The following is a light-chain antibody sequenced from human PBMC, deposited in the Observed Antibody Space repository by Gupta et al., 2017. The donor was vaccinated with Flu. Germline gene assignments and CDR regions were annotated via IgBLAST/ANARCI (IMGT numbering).Light chain of an antibody. CDR3: QLRGTWPNT. CDR1: QSVSNH. CDR2: DVS. Sequence: PVPLSLSPGERAALSCRASQSVSNHLASHQQKPGQAPRLLIYDVSNRATRVPARFRGPASGTDFTLTISSLEPEDFAVYYFQLRGTWPNTFGGGTKVEIK. J-gene: IGKJ4*01. V-gene: IGKV3-11*01.